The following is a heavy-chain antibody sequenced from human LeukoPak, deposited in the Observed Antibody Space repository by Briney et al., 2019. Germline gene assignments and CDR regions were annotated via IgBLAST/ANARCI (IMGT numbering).Heavy chain of an antibody. V-gene: IGHV3-30*02. CDR2: IGYDGSEK. D-gene: IGHD6-19*01. CDR3: AKEISSSGWSFDY. J-gene: IGHJ4*02. Sequence: GGSLRLSCAASGFIFSSYGMNWVRQAPGKGLEWVTFIGYDGSEKYYADSVKGRFTISRDNSKNTLYLQMNSLRVEDTAVYYCAKEISSSGWSFDYWGQGTLVTVSS. CDR1: GFIFSSYG.